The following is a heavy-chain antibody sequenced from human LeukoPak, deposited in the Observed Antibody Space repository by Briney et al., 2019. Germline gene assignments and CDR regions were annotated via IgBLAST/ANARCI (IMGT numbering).Heavy chain of an antibody. D-gene: IGHD7-27*01. V-gene: IGHV3-7*05. Sequence: PGGSLRLSCAASGFTLSTYWMGWVRQAPGKGLEWVANIKQAGTEKKYVDSVKGRFTISRDNAKNSLYLQMNSLRAEDTAVYYCARDYWGTPNGIDGFDIWGQGTMVSVSS. J-gene: IGHJ3*02. CDR3: ARDYWGTPNGIDGFDI. CDR1: GFTLSTYW. CDR2: IKQAGTEK.